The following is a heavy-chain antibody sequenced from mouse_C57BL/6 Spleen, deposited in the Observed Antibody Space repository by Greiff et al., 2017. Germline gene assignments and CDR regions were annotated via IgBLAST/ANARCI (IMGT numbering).Heavy chain of an antibody. CDR2: ISDGGSYT. D-gene: IGHD2-1*01. CDR3: AREGGDYGKGDWYFDV. CDR1: GFTFSSYA. J-gene: IGHJ1*03. V-gene: IGHV5-4*01. Sequence: EVQGVESGGGLVKPGGSLKLSCAASGFTFSSYAMSWVRQTPEKRLEWVATISDGGSYTYYPDNVKGRFTISRDNAKNNLYLQMSHLKSEDTAMYYCAREGGDYGKGDWYFDVWGTGTTVTVSS.